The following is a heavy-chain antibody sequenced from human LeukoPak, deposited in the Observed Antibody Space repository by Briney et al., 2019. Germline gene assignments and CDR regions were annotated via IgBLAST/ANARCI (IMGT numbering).Heavy chain of an antibody. V-gene: IGHV4-30-4*01. D-gene: IGHD2-15*01. J-gene: IGHJ5*02. CDR2: IYYRGST. CDR1: GASISSGAYY. Sequence: SETLSLTCTVSGASISSGAYYWSWIRQPPGKGLEWIGYIYYRGSTFYNPSLKSRLTISLDTSRNQFSLRLSSVTAADTAVYYCARGYCLGGSCYAPTWFDPWGQGTLVTVSS. CDR3: ARGYCLGGSCYAPTWFDP.